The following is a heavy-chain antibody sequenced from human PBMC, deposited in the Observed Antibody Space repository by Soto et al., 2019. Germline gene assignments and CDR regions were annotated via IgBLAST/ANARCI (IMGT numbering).Heavy chain of an antibody. CDR1: GYSFTSYW. D-gene: IGHD3-3*01. J-gene: IGHJ5*02. CDR3: ARHAYYDFWSGYYPDNWFDP. Sequence: PGESLKISCKGSGYSFTSYWIGWVRQMPGKGLEWMGIIYPGDSDTRYSPSFQGQVTISADKSISTAYLQWSSLKASDTAMHYCARHAYYDFWSGYYPDNWFDPWGQGTLVTFSS. V-gene: IGHV5-51*01. CDR2: IYPGDSDT.